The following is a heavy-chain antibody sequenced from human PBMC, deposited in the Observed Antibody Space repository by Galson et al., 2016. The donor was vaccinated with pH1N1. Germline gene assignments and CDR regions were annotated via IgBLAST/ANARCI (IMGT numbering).Heavy chain of an antibody. CDR3: ARSAAAVGNAFDM. Sequence: SVKVSCKASGGTFSCYPINWVRQAPAQGLEWMGRILPILGIANYAQKFQGRVTITADKSTSTAYMEVISLRSDDTAVYYCARSAAAVGNAFDMWGQGTKVTVSS. CDR1: GGTFSCYP. V-gene: IGHV1-69*02. J-gene: IGHJ3*02. D-gene: IGHD6-13*01. CDR2: ILPILGIA.